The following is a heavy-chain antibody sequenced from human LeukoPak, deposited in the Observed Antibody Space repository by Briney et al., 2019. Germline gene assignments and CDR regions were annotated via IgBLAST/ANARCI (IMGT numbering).Heavy chain of an antibody. CDR3: ARGGLLRDIDY. D-gene: IGHD1-26*01. V-gene: IGHV4-61*02. J-gene: IGHJ4*02. CDR1: GGSISSGSYY. CDR2: IYTSGST. Sequence: SQTLSLTCTVSGGSISSGSYYWSWIRQPAGKGLEWIGRIYTSGSTNYNPSLKTRVTISVDTSKNQFPLKLSSVTAADTAVYYCARGGLLRDIDYWGQGTLVTVSS.